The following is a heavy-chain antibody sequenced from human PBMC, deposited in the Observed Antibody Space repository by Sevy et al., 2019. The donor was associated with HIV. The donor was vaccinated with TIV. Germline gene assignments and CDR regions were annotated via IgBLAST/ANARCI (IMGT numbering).Heavy chain of an antibody. D-gene: IGHD3-3*01. CDR3: ARDYYDFLSGYSRDAFDI. CDR2: ISSSSSYI. CDR1: GFTFSSYS. Sequence: GGSLRLSCAASGFTFSSYSMNWVRQAPGKGLEWVSSISSSSSYIYYGDSVKGRFTISRDNAKNSLYLQMNSLRAEDTAVYYCARDYYDFLSGYSRDAFDIWGQGTMVTVSS. V-gene: IGHV3-21*01. J-gene: IGHJ3*02.